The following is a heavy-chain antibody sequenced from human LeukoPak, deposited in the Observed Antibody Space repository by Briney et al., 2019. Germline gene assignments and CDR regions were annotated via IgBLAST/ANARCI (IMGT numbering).Heavy chain of an antibody. CDR1: GFTFSSYA. J-gene: IGHJ6*03. D-gene: IGHD2-2*01. CDR2: ISGSGDST. V-gene: IGHV3-23*01. Sequence: GGSLRLFCAAPGFTFSSYAMSWVRQAPGKGLEWVSTISGSGDSTYYADSVKGRFTISRDNSKNTLYLQMNSLRAEDTAVYYCAKHGYCSSASCSPYYYYYMDVWGKGTTVTVSS. CDR3: AKHGYCSSASCSPYYYYYMDV.